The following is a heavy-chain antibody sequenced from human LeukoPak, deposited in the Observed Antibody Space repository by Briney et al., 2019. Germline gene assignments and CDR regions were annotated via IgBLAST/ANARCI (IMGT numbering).Heavy chain of an antibody. J-gene: IGHJ3*01. V-gene: IGHV3-30-3*01. CDR1: GFTFRYYA. CDR3: ARGPDPVVRGPRRAFDL. CDR2: ISNDGSID. Sequence: GGSLRLSCAAPGFTFRYYAMHWVRQAPGKGLERVEVISNDGSIDYYTDSVKGRFIISRDDSKNRMSLQMNSLRVDDTALYYCARGPDPVVRGPRRAFDLWGQGTLVTVSS. D-gene: IGHD3-10*01.